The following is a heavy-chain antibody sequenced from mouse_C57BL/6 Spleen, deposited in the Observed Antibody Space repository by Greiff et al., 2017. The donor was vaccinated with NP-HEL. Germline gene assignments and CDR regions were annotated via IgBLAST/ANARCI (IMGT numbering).Heavy chain of an antibody. V-gene: IGHV1-39*01. Sequence: VHVKQSGPELVKPGASVKISCKASGYSFTDYNMNWVKQSNGKSLEWIGVINPNYGTTSYNQTFKGKATLTVDQSSSTAYMQLNSLTSEDSAVYYGARGEGDGYRYAMGYWGKGTSVTVST. D-gene: IGHD2-3*01. CDR1: GYSFTDYN. CDR3: ARGEGDGYRYAMGY. J-gene: IGHJ4*01. CDR2: INPNYGTT.